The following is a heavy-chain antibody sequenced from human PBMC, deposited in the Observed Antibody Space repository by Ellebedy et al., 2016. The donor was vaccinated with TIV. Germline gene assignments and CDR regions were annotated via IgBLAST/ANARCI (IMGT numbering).Heavy chain of an antibody. Sequence: AASVKVSCKVSGYTLTELSMHWVRQAPGKGLEWMGGFDPEDGETIYAQKFQGRVTMTEDTSTDTAYSEVSSLRSEDTAVYYCATGTDIVVVPAAMRRAGYYYYGMDVWGQGTTVTVSS. CDR1: GYTLTELS. D-gene: IGHD2-2*01. V-gene: IGHV1-24*01. CDR3: ATGTDIVVVPAAMRRAGYYYYGMDV. CDR2: FDPEDGET. J-gene: IGHJ6*02.